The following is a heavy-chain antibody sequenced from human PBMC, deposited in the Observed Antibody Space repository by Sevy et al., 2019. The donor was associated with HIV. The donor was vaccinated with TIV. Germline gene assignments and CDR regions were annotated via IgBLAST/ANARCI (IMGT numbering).Heavy chain of an antibody. CDR1: GFTFSNYW. V-gene: IGHV3-74*01. J-gene: IGHJ6*03. Sequence: GGSLRLSCAASGFTFSNYWMHWVRQAPGKGLVWVSRFNSDGSSTSYADSVKGRFTISRDNAKNTLYLQMNSLRAEDTAVYYCARGNENSRGRCYMDVWGKGTTVTVSS. CDR2: FNSDGSST. CDR3: ARGNENSRGRCYMDV. D-gene: IGHD6-13*01.